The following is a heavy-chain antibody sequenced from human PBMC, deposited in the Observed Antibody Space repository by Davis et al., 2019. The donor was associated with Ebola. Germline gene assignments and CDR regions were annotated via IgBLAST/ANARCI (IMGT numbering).Heavy chain of an antibody. CDR2: ISGSGGST. Sequence: GESLKISCAASGFTFSSYAMSWVRQAPGKGLEWVSAISGSGGSTYYADSVKGRFTISRDNAKNSLYLQMNSLRAEDTAVYYCARGLIGYYYYYGMDVWGKGTTVTVSS. CDR1: GFTFSSYA. J-gene: IGHJ6*04. D-gene: IGHD3-22*01. V-gene: IGHV3-23*01. CDR3: ARGLIGYYYYYGMDV.